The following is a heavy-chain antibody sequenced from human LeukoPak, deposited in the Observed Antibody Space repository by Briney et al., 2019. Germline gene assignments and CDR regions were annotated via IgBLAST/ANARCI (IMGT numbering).Heavy chain of an antibody. CDR1: GGTFNSYA. CDR3: ASTDMVMGYYFDY. Sequence: SVKVSCKASGGTFNSYAISWVRQARGQGLEGMVRIIPIFGTANYAQKFQGRVTITTDESTSTAYMELSSLRSEDMAVYYCASTDMVMGYYFDYWGQGTLVTVSS. V-gene: IGHV1-69*05. D-gene: IGHD5-12*01. J-gene: IGHJ4*02. CDR2: IIPIFGTA.